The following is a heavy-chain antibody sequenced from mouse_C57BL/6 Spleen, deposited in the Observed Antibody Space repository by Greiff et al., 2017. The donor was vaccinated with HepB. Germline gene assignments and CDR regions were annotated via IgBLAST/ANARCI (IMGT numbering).Heavy chain of an antibody. V-gene: IGHV5-6*01. CDR2: ISSGGSYT. Sequence: EVQLVESGGDLVKPGGSLKLSCAASGFTFSSYGMSWVRQTPDKRLEWVATISSGGSYTYYPDSVKGRFTISRDNAKNTLYLQMSSLKSEDTAMYYCARDYVDAMDYWGQGTSVTVSS. J-gene: IGHJ4*01. CDR3: ARDYVDAMDY. D-gene: IGHD1-1*01. CDR1: GFTFSSYG.